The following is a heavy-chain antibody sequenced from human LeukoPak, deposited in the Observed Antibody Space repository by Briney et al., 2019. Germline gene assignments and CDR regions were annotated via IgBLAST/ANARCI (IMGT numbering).Heavy chain of an antibody. D-gene: IGHD5-18*01. V-gene: IGHV1-46*01. J-gene: IGHJ4*02. CDR3: ARDMVYDTAMALGGFDY. Sequence: GASLKVSCKASGYTFTSYYMHWVRQAPGQGLEWMGIINPSGGSTSYAQKFQGRVTMTRDMSTSTVYMELSSLRSEDTAVYYCARDMVYDTAMALGGFDYWGQGTLVTVSS. CDR1: GYTFTSYY. CDR2: INPSGGST.